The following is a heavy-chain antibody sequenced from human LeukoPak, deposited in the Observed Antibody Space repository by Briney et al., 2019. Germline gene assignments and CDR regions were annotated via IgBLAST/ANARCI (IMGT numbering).Heavy chain of an antibody. D-gene: IGHD3-16*01. CDR1: GGTFSSYA. J-gene: IGHJ4*02. Sequence: ASVKVSCKASGGTFSSYAISWVRQAPGQGLEWMGGIIPIFGTANYAQKFQGRVTITTDESTSTAYMDLSSLRSEDTAVYYCARDPVGISRWGYFDYWGQGTLVTVSS. V-gene: IGHV1-69*05. CDR2: IIPIFGTA. CDR3: ARDPVGISRWGYFDY.